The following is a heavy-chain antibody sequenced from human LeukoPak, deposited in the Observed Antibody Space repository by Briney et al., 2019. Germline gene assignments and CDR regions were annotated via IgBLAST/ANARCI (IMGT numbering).Heavy chain of an antibody. CDR3: VRGAKCSGADCDSTKEYVYYFDH. V-gene: IGHV1-8*03. D-gene: IGHD6-25*01. J-gene: IGHJ4*02. CDR2: MNPISGNT. Sequence: ASVKVSCKASGYTFSNNDINWVRQATGQGLEWMGWMNPISGNTGFAQKFQGRVTITRITSISTAYMEMSSLRSDDTAVYYCVRGAKCSGADCDSTKEYVYYFDHWGQGTLVTVSS. CDR1: GYTFSNND.